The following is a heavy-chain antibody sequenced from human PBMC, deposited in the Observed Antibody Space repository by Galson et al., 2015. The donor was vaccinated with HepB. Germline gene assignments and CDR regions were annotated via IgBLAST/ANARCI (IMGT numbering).Heavy chain of an antibody. CDR2: ISYDGSNK. D-gene: IGHD5-18*01. V-gene: IGHV3-30*04. CDR1: GFTFSSYA. Sequence: SLRLSCAASGFTFSSYAMHWVRQAPGKGLEWVAVISYDGSNKYYADSVKGRFTISRDNSKNTLYLQMNSLRAEDTAVYYCARDHVDTAIHWFDPWDQGTLVTVSS. J-gene: IGHJ5*02. CDR3: ARDHVDTAIHWFDP.